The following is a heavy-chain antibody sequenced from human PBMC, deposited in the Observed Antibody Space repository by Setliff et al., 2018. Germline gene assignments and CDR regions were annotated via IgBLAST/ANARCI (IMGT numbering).Heavy chain of an antibody. CDR3: ARSENCFSTHCSPYDY. V-gene: IGHV3-7*01. Sequence: GGSLRLSCAASGFTLRSYWMSWVRQAPGKGLEWVANIKEDGSETYYGDSVKGRFTISRDNAKNSLYLQMNSLRVEDTATYYCARSENCFSTHCSPYDYWGQGTLVTVSS. CDR1: GFTLRSYW. CDR2: IKEDGSET. D-gene: IGHD2-2*01. J-gene: IGHJ4*02.